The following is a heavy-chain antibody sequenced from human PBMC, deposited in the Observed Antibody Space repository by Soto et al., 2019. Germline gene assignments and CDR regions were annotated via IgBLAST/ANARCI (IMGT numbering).Heavy chain of an antibody. CDR3: GSESYGGNAYFDY. CDR1: GFTFSTYY. V-gene: IGHV3-74*01. Sequence: EVQLVESGGGLVQPGGSLRLSCAASGFTFSTYYMHWVRQAPGQGLVWVSRVNDDGTTTTYADSVKGRFTISRDNAKGTLYLQMNSLSAEDTAVYYCGSESYGGNAYFDYWGQGTLVTVSS. J-gene: IGHJ4*02. CDR2: VNDDGTTT. D-gene: IGHD4-17*01.